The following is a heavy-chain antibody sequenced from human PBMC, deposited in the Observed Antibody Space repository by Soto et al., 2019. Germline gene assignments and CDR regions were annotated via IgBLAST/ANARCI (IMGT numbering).Heavy chain of an antibody. CDR3: ARTPYSYGDKYYYYYYGMDV. V-gene: IGHV1-2*02. CDR2: INPNSGGT. Sequence: GASVKVSCKVSGYTFTGYYMHWVRQAPGQGLEWMGWINPNSGGTNYAQKFQGRVTMTRDTSISTAYMELSRLRSDDTAVYYCARTPYSYGDKYYYYYYGMDVWGQGTTVTVSS. J-gene: IGHJ6*02. CDR1: GYTFTGYY. D-gene: IGHD5-18*01.